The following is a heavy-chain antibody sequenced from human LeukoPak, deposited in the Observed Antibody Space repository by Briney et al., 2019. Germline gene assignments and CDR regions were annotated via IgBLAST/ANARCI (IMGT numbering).Heavy chain of an antibody. V-gene: IGHV3-23*01. CDR3: AKDVGTRYYDFWSGHYNPDYFDY. J-gene: IGHJ4*02. Sequence: GGSLRLSCAASGFTFSSYAMSWVRQAPGKGLEWVSAISGSGGSTYYADSVKGRFTISRDNSKNTLYLQMNSLRAEDTAVYYCAKDVGTRYYDFWSGHYNPDYFDYWGQGTLVTVSS. D-gene: IGHD3-3*01. CDR1: GFTFSSYA. CDR2: ISGSGGST.